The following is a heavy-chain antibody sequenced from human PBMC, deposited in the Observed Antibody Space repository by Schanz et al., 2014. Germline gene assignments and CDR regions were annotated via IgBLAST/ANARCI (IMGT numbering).Heavy chain of an antibody. CDR1: GFTFSSYG. D-gene: IGHD2-2*01. CDR2: ISYDGSNK. J-gene: IGHJ4*02. CDR3: AKDLLYGAPMPLNHLDY. Sequence: QVQLVESGGGVVQFGRSLRLSCAASGFTFSSYGMHWVRQAPGKGLEWVAVISYDGSNKYYADSVKGRFTISRDNSKNTLYLQMNSLRAEDTAVYYCAKDLLYGAPMPLNHLDYWGQGTLVTVSS. V-gene: IGHV3-30*19.